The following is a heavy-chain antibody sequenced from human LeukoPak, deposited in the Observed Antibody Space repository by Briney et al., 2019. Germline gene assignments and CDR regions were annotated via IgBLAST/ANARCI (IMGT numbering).Heavy chain of an antibody. V-gene: IGHV4-61*02. D-gene: IGHD1-14*01. Sequence: PSETLSLTCTVSGNSISSGDYYWSWIRQPAGKGLEWIGRIYTGGSTTYNPSLKSRVTISVDTSKNQFSLKLSSVTAADTAVYYCARGGGIWRNWNHLLNWGQGTLVTVSS. CDR3: ARGGGIWRNWNHLLN. J-gene: IGHJ4*02. CDR2: IYTGGST. CDR1: GNSISSGDYY.